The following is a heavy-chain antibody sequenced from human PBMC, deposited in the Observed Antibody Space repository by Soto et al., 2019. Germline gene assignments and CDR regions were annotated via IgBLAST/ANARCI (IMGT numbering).Heavy chain of an antibody. Sequence: LSLTFTVSGGSISSYCWSWIRQPPGKGMEWIGYIYYNGSTNYNPSLKSRVTISVDTSKNQFSLKLSSVTAADTAVYYCARDRPARASGYPLSPPYYYYVMDVWGQGTTVTVSS. CDR3: ARDRPARASGYPLSPPYYYYVMDV. J-gene: IGHJ6*02. CDR1: GGSISSYC. CDR2: IYYNGST. D-gene: IGHD5-12*01. V-gene: IGHV4-59*01.